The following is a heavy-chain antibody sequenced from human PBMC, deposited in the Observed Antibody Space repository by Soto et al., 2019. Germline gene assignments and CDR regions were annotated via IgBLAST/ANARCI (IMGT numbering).Heavy chain of an antibody. CDR2: ISGSGGST. CDR1: GFTFSSYA. V-gene: IGHV3-23*01. CDR3: AKDESFLGYCSGGSCYHLDY. J-gene: IGHJ4*02. D-gene: IGHD2-15*01. Sequence: GGSLRLSCAASGFTFSSYAMSWVRQAPGKGLEWVSAISGSGGSTYYADSVKGRFTISRDNSKNTLYLQMNSLRAEDTAVYYCAKDESFLGYCSGGSCYHLDYWGQGTLVTVSS.